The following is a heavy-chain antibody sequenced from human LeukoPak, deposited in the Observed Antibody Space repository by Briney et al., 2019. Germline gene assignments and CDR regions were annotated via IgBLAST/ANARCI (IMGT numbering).Heavy chain of an antibody. CDR2: IYYSGST. CDR1: GDSISSSRHY. CDR3: ARAPRGTWDYFDY. V-gene: IGHV4-61*10. Sequence: PSETLSLTCTVSGDSISSSRHYWSWIRQPAGKELEWIGYIYYSGSTNYNPSLKSRVTISVDTSKNQFSLKLSSVTAADTAVYYCARAPRGTWDYFDYWGQGTLVTVSS. D-gene: IGHD1-1*01. J-gene: IGHJ4*02.